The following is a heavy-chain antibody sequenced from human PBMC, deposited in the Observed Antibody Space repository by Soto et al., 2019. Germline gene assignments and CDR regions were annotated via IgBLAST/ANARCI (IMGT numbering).Heavy chain of an antibody. CDR2: TYYRSKWYN. D-gene: IGHD1-26*01. V-gene: IGHV6-1*01. J-gene: IGHJ4*02. Sequence: QSQTLSLTCAISGDSVSSNSAAWNWIRQSPSRGLEWLGRTYYRSKWYNDYAVSVKSRITINPDTSKNQFSLQLNSVTPEDTAVYYCARDLIRPDRYSGSYYFDYWGQGTLVTVSS. CDR1: GDSVSSNSAA. CDR3: ARDLIRPDRYSGSYYFDY.